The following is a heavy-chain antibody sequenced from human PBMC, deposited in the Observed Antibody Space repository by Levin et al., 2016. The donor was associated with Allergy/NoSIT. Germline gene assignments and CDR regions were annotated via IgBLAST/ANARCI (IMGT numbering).Heavy chain of an antibody. D-gene: IGHD5-18*01. V-gene: IGHV1-58*01. CDR1: GFTFTSSA. CDR2: IVVGSGNT. J-gene: IGHJ6*02. CDR3: AAPSKYSYGTPTPYYYGMDV. Sequence: SVKVSCKASGFTFTSSAVQWVRQARGQRLEWIGWIVVGSGNTNYAQKFQERVTITRDMSTSTAYMELSSLRSEDTAVYYCAAPSKYSYGTPTPYYYGMDVWGQGTTVTVSS.